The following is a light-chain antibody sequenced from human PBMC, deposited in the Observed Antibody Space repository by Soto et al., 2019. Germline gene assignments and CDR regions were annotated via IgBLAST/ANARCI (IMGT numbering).Light chain of an antibody. V-gene: IGKV1-9*01. CDR3: QELNSYPRT. J-gene: IGKJ1*01. Sequence: IRMTQSPSSLSASTGDRVTITCRASQGINTYLAWYQQKPGKAPKSLIYGASTLQTGVPSRFSGSGSGTEFTLTISSLQPEDFATYYCQELNSYPRTFGQGTKVDIK. CDR2: GAS. CDR1: QGINTY.